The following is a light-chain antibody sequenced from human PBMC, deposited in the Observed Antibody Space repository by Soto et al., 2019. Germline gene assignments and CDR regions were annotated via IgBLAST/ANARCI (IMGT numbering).Light chain of an antibody. Sequence: ETVMTQSPATLSVSPGEIATLSCRARPSVNSNLAWYQQKPGQAPRVLFYEASTRATGIPARFSGSGSGTEFTLSISTLQSEDCAGYYCQQYRRWPLTFGGGTKVEIK. V-gene: IGKV3D-15*01. CDR2: EAS. J-gene: IGKJ4*01. CDR3: QQYRRWPLT. CDR1: PSVNSN.